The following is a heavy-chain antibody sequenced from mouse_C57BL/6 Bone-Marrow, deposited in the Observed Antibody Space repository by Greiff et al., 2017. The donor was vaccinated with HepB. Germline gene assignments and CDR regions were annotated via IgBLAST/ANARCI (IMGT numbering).Heavy chain of an antibody. V-gene: IGHV7-1*01. CDR3: ARDAGDYYGSSYSWYFDV. J-gene: IGHJ1*03. CDR1: GFTFSDFY. Sequence: EVKLVESGGGLVQSGRSLRLSCATSGFTFSDFYMEWVRQAPGKGLEWIAASRNKANDYTTEYSASVKGRFIVSRDTSQSILYLQMNALRAEDTAIYSWARDAGDYYGSSYSWYFDVWGTGTPVTVPS. CDR2: SRNKANDYTT. D-gene: IGHD1-1*01.